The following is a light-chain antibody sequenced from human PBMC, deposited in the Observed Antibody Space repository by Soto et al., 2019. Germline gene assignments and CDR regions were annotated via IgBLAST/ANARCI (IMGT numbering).Light chain of an antibody. Sequence: QSALTQPRSVSGSPGQSVTLSCTGTSSDVGGYNYVSWYQQHPGKAPKLMIYDVSKRPSGVPDRFSGSKSGNTASLTISGXXXXXXXXXYCCSYAGSYTVVFGGGTKVTV. CDR1: SSDVGGYNY. J-gene: IGLJ2*01. CDR2: DVS. V-gene: IGLV2-11*01. CDR3: CSYAGSYTVV.